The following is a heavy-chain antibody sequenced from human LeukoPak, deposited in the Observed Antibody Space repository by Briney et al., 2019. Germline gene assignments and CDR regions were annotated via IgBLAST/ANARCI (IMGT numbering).Heavy chain of an antibody. CDR1: GFTFGSYA. CDR2: ISGSGGST. J-gene: IGHJ4*02. CDR3: AKESVLAVPLYGVDG. D-gene: IGHD2-2*01. Sequence: GGSLRLSCAASGFTFGSYAMSWVRQPPGKGLEWVSTISGSGGSTYYADSLKGRFTISRDNSKNTLYLQMNSPRVEDTALYYCAKESVLAVPLYGVDGWGQGTQVTVSS. V-gene: IGHV3-23*01.